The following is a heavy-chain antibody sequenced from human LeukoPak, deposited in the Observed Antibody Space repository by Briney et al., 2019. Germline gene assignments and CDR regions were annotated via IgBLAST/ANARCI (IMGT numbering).Heavy chain of an antibody. CDR1: GYTFTSYG. Sequence: GASVKVSCKASGYTFTSYGISWVRQAPGQGLEWMGIINPSGGSTSYAQKFQGRVTMTRDTSTSTVYMELSSLRSEDTAVYYCARDWGYDSKAFDIWGQGTMVTVSS. CDR2: INPSGGST. D-gene: IGHD3-3*01. V-gene: IGHV1-46*01. J-gene: IGHJ3*02. CDR3: ARDWGYDSKAFDI.